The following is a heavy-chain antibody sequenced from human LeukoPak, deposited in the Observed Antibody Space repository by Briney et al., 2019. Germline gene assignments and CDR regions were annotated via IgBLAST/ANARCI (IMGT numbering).Heavy chain of an antibody. J-gene: IGHJ4*02. V-gene: IGHV4-39*01. CDR1: GGSISSSTYY. D-gene: IGHD6-19*01. Sequence: SETLSLTCTVSGGSISSSTYYGGWIRQPPGKGLQWIVSFYYSGSAHYNPSLKSRVTISVDTSKNQFSPKLSSVTAADTAVYYCAKPYSGGWRGGFDYWGQGTLVTVSS. CDR2: FYYSGSA. CDR3: AKPYSGGWRGGFDY.